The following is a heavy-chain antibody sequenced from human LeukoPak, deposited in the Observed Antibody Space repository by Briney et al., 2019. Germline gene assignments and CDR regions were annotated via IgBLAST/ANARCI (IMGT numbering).Heavy chain of an antibody. V-gene: IGHV1-69*13. D-gene: IGHD3-22*01. CDR1: GGTFSSYA. J-gene: IGHJ6*02. Sequence: SVKVSCKASGGTFSSYAISWVRQAPGQGLEWMGGIIPIFGTANYAQKFQGRVTITADESTSTAYMELSSLRSEDTAVYYCARVPPGYDSSGYSTVRYYYYYYGMDVWGQGTTVTVSS. CDR3: ARVPPGYDSSGYSTVRYYYYYYGMDV. CDR2: IIPIFGTA.